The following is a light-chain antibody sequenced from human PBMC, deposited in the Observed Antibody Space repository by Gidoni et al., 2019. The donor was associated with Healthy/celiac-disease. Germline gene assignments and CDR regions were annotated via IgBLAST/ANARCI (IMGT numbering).Light chain of an antibody. V-gene: IGKV1-39*01. J-gene: IGKJ3*01. Sequence: DIQMTQSPSSLSASVGDRVTITCRASQSISRDLNWYQQKPGKAPNLLIYAAYSLQSGVPSRFSGSGSGTDFTLTISSLQPEDFATYYCQQSYSTLTSTFGPGTKVDIK. CDR3: QQSYSTLTST. CDR2: AAY. CDR1: QSISRD.